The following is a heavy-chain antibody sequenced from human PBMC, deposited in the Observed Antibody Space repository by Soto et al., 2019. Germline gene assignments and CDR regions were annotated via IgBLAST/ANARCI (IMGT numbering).Heavy chain of an antibody. CDR2: INPNSGGT. CDR3: ARGPPTQTYYYGSGSYRYGMDV. Sequence: QVQLVQSGAEVKKPGASVKVSCKASGYTFTGYYMHWVRQAPGQGLEWMGWINPNSGGTNYAQKLQGWVTMTRDTSISTAYMELSRLRSDDTAVYYCARGPPTQTYYYGSGSYRYGMDVWGQGTTVTVSS. D-gene: IGHD3-10*01. J-gene: IGHJ6*02. V-gene: IGHV1-2*04. CDR1: GYTFTGYY.